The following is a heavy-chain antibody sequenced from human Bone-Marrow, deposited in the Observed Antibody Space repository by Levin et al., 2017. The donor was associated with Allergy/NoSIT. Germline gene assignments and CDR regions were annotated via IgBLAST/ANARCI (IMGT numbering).Heavy chain of an antibody. CDR2: IYHSGST. Sequence: SETLSLTCAVSGGSLSGYYWTWIRQHPGAGLEWIGYIYHSGSTYYNPSLKSRLTISLDTSKNQFSLKLRSVTAADTAVYYCARDDRGYGILDFWGQGTLVTVSS. CDR3: ARDDRGYGILDF. D-gene: IGHD3-9*01. V-gene: IGHV4-31*11. J-gene: IGHJ4*02. CDR1: GGSLSGYY.